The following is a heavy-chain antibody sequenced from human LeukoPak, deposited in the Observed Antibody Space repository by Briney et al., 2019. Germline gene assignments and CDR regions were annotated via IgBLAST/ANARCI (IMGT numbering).Heavy chain of an antibody. D-gene: IGHD4-23*01. CDR1: GGIFRSHG. CDR2: IVPVFKTT. J-gene: IGHJ3*02. CDR3: ARARSTVVNDAFDI. V-gene: IGHV1-69*05. Sequence: SVKLSCKASGGIFRSHGVSWVRQAPGQGPQWMGGIVPVFKTTSYAQKFQGRLSLSIDDSTNTAYMDLTRLTSDDTAVYFCARARSTVVNDAFDIWGQGPMVTVSS.